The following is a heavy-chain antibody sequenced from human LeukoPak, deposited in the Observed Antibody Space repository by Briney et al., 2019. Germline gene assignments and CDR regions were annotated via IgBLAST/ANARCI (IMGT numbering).Heavy chain of an antibody. CDR1: GDSISRSTYY. CDR2: VYYGRSP. D-gene: IGHD6-25*01. J-gene: IGHJ4*02. V-gene: IGHV4-39*02. Sequence: ASETLFLTCTVTGDSISRSTYYWAWIRQPPGKGLEWIGSVYYGRSPYFNPSLESRATISVDTSKNHFSLKMSSVTAADTAVYYCARSSGTGTFSYWGQGTLVTVSS. CDR3: ARSSGTGTFSY.